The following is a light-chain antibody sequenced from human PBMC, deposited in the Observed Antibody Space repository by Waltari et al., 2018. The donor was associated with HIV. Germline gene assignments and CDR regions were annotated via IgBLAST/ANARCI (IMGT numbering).Light chain of an antibody. V-gene: IGLV2-11*01. CDR2: DFN. CDR3: CSYGPSDTPVV. Sequence: QSALTQPRSQSVSPGPSVTISCAGTNIDFGGYWYGSWYQQHQCQAHKPLSFDFNKRPSGVPDRFTGYKSGNTASLTISGLQAEDEADYSCCSYGPSDTPVVFGVGTKLTVL. CDR1: NIDFGGYWY. J-gene: IGLJ2*01.